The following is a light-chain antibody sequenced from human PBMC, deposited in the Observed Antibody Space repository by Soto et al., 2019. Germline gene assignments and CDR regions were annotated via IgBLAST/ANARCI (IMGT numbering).Light chain of an antibody. CDR1: SSDVGGYNF. V-gene: IGLV2-11*01. CDR3: CSYTNSLFV. Sequence: QSALTQPRSVSGSHGQSVTFSCTGTSSDVGGYNFVSWYQQHPGKAPKLIIYDVTERPSGVPDRFSGSKSGNTASLTISGLQAEDKADYYCCSYTNSLFVFGTGTKVTVL. CDR2: DVT. J-gene: IGLJ1*01.